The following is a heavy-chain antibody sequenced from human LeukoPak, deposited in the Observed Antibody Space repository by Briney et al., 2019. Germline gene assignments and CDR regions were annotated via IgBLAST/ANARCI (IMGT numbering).Heavy chain of an antibody. J-gene: IGHJ4*02. CDR2: IYYSGST. D-gene: IGHD4-17*01. CDR3: ARLGDYGDYTAYFDY. Sequence: SETLSLTCTVSGGSISSYYWSWIRQPPGKGLEWIGYIYYSGSTNYNPSLKSRVTISVDTSKNQFSLKLSSVTAAGTDVYYCARLGDYGDYTAYFDYWGQGTLVTVSS. V-gene: IGHV4-59*08. CDR1: GGSISSYY.